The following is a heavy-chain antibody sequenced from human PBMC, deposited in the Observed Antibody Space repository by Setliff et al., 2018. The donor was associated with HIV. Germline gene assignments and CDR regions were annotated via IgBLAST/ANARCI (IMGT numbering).Heavy chain of an antibody. CDR2: IYTSGST. J-gene: IGHJ6*03. V-gene: IGHV4-61*02. CDR3: ARETYYYDNPQYYYYYMDV. D-gene: IGHD3-22*01. Sequence: SETLSLTCTVSGGSISSGSYYWSWIRQPAGKGLEWIGRIYTSGSTNYNPSLKSRVTISIDTSKNQFSLKLRSVTAADTAVYYCARETYYYDNPQYYYYYMDVWGKGTTVTVSS. CDR1: GGSISSGSYY.